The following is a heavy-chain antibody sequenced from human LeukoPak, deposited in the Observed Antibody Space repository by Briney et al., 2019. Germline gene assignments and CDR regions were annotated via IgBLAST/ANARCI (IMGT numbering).Heavy chain of an antibody. Sequence: GGCLRLSCAASGFTFSSYAMSWVRQAPGKGLEWVSGISGSGGGAYYVDSVKGRFTISRDNSKDTLYLQMNSLRADDTAVYYCAKARYSSGWDYFDYWGQGTLVTVSS. CDR3: AKARYSSGWDYFDY. CDR2: ISGSGGGA. V-gene: IGHV3-23*01. J-gene: IGHJ4*02. CDR1: GFTFSSYA. D-gene: IGHD6-19*01.